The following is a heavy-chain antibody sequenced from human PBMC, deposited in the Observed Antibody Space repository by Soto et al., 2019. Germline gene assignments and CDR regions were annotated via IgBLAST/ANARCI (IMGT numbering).Heavy chain of an antibody. V-gene: IGHV3-23*01. CDR1: GFTFSSYA. CDR2: ISGSGGST. CDR3: ANSYYYDSSGYYTWAFDI. J-gene: IGHJ3*02. D-gene: IGHD3-22*01. Sequence: PGGSLRLSCAASGFTFSSYAMSWVRQAPGKGLEWVSAISGSGGSTYYADSVKGRFTISRDNSKNTLYLQMNSLRAEDTAVYYCANSYYYDSSGYYTWAFDIWGQGTMVTVSS.